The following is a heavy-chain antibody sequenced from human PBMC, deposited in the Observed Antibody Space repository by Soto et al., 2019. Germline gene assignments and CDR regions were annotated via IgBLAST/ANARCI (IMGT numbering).Heavy chain of an antibody. CDR3: AREDIVVGLYYYGMDV. Sequence: GGSLRLSCAASGFTFSSYGMHWVRQAPGKGLEWVAVIWYDGSNKYYADSVKGRFTISRDNSKNTLYLQMNSLRAEDTAVYYCAREDIVVGLYYYGMDVWGQGTTVTVSS. CDR2: IWYDGSNK. V-gene: IGHV3-33*01. J-gene: IGHJ6*02. CDR1: GFTFSSYG. D-gene: IGHD2-2*01.